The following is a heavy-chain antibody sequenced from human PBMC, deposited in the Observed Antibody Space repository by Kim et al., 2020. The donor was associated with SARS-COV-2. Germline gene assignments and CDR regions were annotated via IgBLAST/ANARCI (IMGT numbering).Heavy chain of an antibody. CDR2: ISAYNGNT. CDR3: ASPQSGITGTDYYYYGMDV. J-gene: IGHJ6*02. Sequence: ASVKVSCKASGYTFTSYGISWVRQAPGQGLEWMGWISAYNGNTNYAQKLQGRVTMTTDTSTSTAYMELRSLRSDDTAVYYCASPQSGITGTDYYYYGMDVWGQGTTVTVSS. V-gene: IGHV1-18*01. CDR1: GYTFTSYG. D-gene: IGHD1-20*01.